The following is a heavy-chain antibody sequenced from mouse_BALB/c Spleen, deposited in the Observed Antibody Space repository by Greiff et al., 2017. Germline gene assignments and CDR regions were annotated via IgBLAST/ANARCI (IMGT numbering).Heavy chain of an antibody. D-gene: IGHD1-1*01. V-gene: IGHV5-9-4*01. CDR3: ARVFYGSPYFDY. J-gene: IGHJ2*01. Sequence: EVQVVESGGGLVKPGGSLKLSCAASGFTFSSYAMSWVRQSPEKRLEWVAEISSGGSYTYYPDTVTGRFTISRDNAKNTLYLEMSSLRSEDTAMYYCARVFYGSPYFDYWGQGTTLTVSS. CDR2: ISSGGSYT. CDR1: GFTFSSYA.